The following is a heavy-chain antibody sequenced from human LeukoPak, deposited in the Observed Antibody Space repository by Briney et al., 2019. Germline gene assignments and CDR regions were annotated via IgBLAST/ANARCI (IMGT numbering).Heavy chain of an antibody. CDR3: ARELEWLVDY. V-gene: IGHV3-23*01. Sequence: GGSLRLSCAASGFTFSSYAMSWVRQAPGKGLEWVSAISGSAGHTYYADSVKGRFTISRDNSKNTLYLQMNSLRAEDTAVYYCARELEWLVDYWGQGTLVTVSS. D-gene: IGHD3-3*01. CDR1: GFTFSSYA. J-gene: IGHJ4*02. CDR2: ISGSAGHT.